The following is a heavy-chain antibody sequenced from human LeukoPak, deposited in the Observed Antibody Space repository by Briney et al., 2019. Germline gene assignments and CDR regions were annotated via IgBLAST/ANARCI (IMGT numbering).Heavy chain of an antibody. J-gene: IGHJ4*02. CDR2: IRYDGSNK. CDR1: GFTSSSYG. V-gene: IGHV3-30*02. Sequence: GGSLRLSCAASGFTSSSYGMHWARQAPGKGLEWVAFIRYDGSNKYYADSVKGRFTISRDNSKNTLYLQMNSLRAEDTAVYYCAKAAAALGYWGQGTLVTVSS. CDR3: AKAAAALGY. D-gene: IGHD6-25*01.